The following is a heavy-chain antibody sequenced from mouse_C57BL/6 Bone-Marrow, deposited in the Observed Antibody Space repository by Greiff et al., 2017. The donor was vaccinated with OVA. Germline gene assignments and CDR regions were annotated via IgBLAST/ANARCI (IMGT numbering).Heavy chain of an antibody. D-gene: IGHD2-2*01. Sequence: LEESGAELARPGASVKLSCKASGYTFTSYGISWVKQRTGQGLEWIGEIYPRSGNTYYNEKFKGKATLTADKSSSTAYMELRSLTSEDSAVYFCARWADGYDDYFDYWGQGTTLTVSS. CDR2: IYPRSGNT. CDR3: ARWADGYDDYFDY. J-gene: IGHJ2*01. V-gene: IGHV1-81*01. CDR1: GYTFTSYG.